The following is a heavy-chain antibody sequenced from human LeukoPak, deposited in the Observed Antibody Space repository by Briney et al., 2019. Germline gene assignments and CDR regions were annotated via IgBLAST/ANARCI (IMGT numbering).Heavy chain of an antibody. J-gene: IGHJ4*02. V-gene: IGHV3-9*01. D-gene: IGHD3-9*01. CDR1: GFTFDDYA. CDR2: ISWHSGSI. Sequence: GRSLRLSCAASGFTFDDYAMHWVRQAPGRGLEWVSGISWHSGSIGYADSVKGRFTISRDNAKNSLYLQMNSLRAEDTALYYCAKGLAGGDILTGFDYWGQGTLVTVSS. CDR3: AKGLAGGDILTGFDY.